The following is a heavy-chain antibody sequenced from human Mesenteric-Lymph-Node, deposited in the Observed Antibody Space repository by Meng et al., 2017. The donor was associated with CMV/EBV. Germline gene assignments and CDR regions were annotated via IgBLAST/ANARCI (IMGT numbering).Heavy chain of an antibody. CDR1: GFTFSSYA. V-gene: IGHV3-30*04. J-gene: IGHJ4*02. CDR3: ARQRNSGIGGYYFDY. D-gene: IGHD4-23*01. CDR2: ISYDGSIK. Sequence: GGSLRLSCAASGFTFSSYAMHWVRQAPGKGLEWVAVISYDGSIKYYADSVKGRFTISRDNSKNTPYLQMNSLRAEDTAVYYCARQRNSGIGGYYFDYWGQGTLVTVSS.